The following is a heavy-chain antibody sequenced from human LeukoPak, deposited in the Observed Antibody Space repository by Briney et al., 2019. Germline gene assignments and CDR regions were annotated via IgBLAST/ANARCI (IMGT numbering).Heavy chain of an antibody. J-gene: IGHJ6*02. CDR3: ARITVTNYYYYGMDP. V-gene: IGHV1-2*02. Sequence: ASVKVSCKASGYTFTGYYMHWVRQAPGQGLERMGWINPNSGGTDYAQKFQGRVTMTRDTSISTAYMELSRLRSDDTAVYYCARITVTNYYYYGMDPWGQGTTVTVSS. D-gene: IGHD4-17*01. CDR1: GYTFTGYY. CDR2: INPNSGGT.